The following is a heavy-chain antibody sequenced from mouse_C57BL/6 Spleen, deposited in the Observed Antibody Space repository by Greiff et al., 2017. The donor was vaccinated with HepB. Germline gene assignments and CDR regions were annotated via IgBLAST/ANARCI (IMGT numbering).Heavy chain of an antibody. Sequence: QVQLKESGAELVRPGASVTLSCKASGYTFTDYEMHWVKQTPVHGLEWIGAIDPETGGTAYNQKFKGKAILAADKSSSTAYMELRSLTSEDSAVYYCTRSTYSNFPWFAYWGQGTLVTVSA. D-gene: IGHD2-5*01. CDR3: TRSTYSNFPWFAY. J-gene: IGHJ3*01. CDR2: IDPETGGT. V-gene: IGHV1-15*01. CDR1: GYTFTDYE.